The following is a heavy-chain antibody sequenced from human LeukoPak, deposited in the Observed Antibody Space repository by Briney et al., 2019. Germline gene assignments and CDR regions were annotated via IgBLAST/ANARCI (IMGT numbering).Heavy chain of an antibody. CDR2: IWYDGSNK. Sequence: PGGSLRLSCAASGFTFSSYGMHWVRQAPGKGLEWVAVIWYDGSNKYYADSVKGRFTISRDNSENTLYLQMNSLRAEDTAVYYCATETRGYCSSTSCYTGYWGQGTLVTVSS. J-gene: IGHJ4*02. CDR1: GFTFSSYG. CDR3: ATETRGYCSSTSCYTGY. V-gene: IGHV3-33*01. D-gene: IGHD2-2*02.